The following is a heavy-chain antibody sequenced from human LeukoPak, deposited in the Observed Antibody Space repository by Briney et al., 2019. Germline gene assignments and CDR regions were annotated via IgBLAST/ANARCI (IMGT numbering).Heavy chain of an antibody. CDR3: ARRGDQWELWSRSNAFDI. V-gene: IGHV4-59*01. J-gene: IGHJ3*02. Sequence: SETLSLTCTVSGGSISSYYWSWIRQPPGKGLEWIGYIYYSGSTNYNPSLKSRVTISVDTSNNQFSLKLSSVTAADTAVYYCARRGDQWELWSRSNAFDIWGQGTMVTVSS. CDR1: GGSISSYY. D-gene: IGHD1-26*01. CDR2: IYYSGST.